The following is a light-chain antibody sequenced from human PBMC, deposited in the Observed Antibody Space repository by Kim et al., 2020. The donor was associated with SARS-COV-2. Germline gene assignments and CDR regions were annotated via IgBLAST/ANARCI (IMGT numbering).Light chain of an antibody. CDR1: GRRRHY. Sequence: GETIESTRHGEGRRRHYASWYQQKPGEAPPLVLYDGENRPSAIPDGRSGGSSGHKSSLTITGAQAEDEDDYYCSTRDGSGNNVVFGGGTQLTVL. CDR3: STRDGSGNNVV. CDR2: DGE. J-gene: IGLJ2*01. V-gene: IGLV3-19*01.